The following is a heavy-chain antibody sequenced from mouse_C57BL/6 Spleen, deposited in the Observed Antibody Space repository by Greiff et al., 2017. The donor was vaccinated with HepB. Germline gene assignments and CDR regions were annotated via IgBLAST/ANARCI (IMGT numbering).Heavy chain of an antibody. CDR2: IYPGNSDT. J-gene: IGHJ4*01. V-gene: IGHV1-5*01. CDR1: GYTFTSYW. D-gene: IGHD1-1*01. CDR3: TRERVTTVVAPHYYAMDY. Sequence: VQLQQSGTVLARPGASVKMSCKTSGYTFTSYWMHWVKQRPGQGLEWIGAIYPGNSDTSYNQKFKGKAKLTAVTSASTAYMELSSLTNEDSAVYYCTRERVTTVVAPHYYAMDYWGQGTSVTVSS.